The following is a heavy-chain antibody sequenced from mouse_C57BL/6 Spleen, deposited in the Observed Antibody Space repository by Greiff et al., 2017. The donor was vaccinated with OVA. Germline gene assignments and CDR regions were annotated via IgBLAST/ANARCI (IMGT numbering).Heavy chain of an antibody. CDR1: GFTFSDYG. Sequence: EVMLVESGGGLVKPGGSLKLSCAASGFTFSDYGMHWVRQAPEKGLEWVAYISSGSSTIYYADTVKGRFTISRDNAKNTLFLQMTSLRSEDTAMYYCARPQTAQATYYAMDYWGQGTSVTVSS. CDR2: ISSGSSTI. D-gene: IGHD3-2*02. J-gene: IGHJ4*01. V-gene: IGHV5-17*01. CDR3: ARPQTAQATYYAMDY.